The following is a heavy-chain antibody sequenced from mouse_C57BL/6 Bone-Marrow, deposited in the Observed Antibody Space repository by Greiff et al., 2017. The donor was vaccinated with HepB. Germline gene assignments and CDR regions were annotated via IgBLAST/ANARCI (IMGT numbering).Heavy chain of an antibody. CDR3: EKFYGYDVYAIDY. CDR1: GYTFTSYW. J-gene: IGHJ4*01. Sequence: QVQLQQPGTELVKPGASVKLSCKASGYTFTSYWMHWVKQRPGQGLEWIGNINPSNGGTNYNEKFKSKATLTVDTSSSTAYMQLSSLTSEDSAVYYGEKFYGYDVYAIDYWGQGTSVTVSS. CDR2: INPSNGGT. D-gene: IGHD2-2*01. V-gene: IGHV1-53*01.